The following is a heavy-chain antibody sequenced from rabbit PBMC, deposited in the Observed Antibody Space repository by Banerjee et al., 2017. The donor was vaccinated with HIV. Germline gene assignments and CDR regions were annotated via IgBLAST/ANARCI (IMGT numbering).Heavy chain of an antibody. V-gene: IGHV1S45*01. Sequence: QEQLVEYGGDLVQPEGSLTLTCKASGLDFSSGYWICWVRQAPGKGLEWIACINAGSANSTCYATWAKGRFTISKTSSTTVTLQMTSLTAADTTTYFCVRWGWLWGPGTLVTVS. CDR2: INAGSANST. J-gene: IGHJ4*01. CDR3: VRWGWL. CDR1: GLDFSSGYW. D-gene: IGHD4-2*01.